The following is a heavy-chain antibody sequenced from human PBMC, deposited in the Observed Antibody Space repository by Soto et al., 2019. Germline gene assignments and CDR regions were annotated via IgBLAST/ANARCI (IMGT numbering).Heavy chain of an antibody. CDR2: IYYSGST. Sequence: QLQLQESGPGLVKPSETLSLTCTVSGGSISSSSDYWGWIRQPPGKGLEWIGSIYYSGSTYYNPSLKSRVTISADTSKNQFSLKLSSVTAADTAVYYCARHEAVAENNYYGMDVWGQGTTVTVSS. V-gene: IGHV4-39*01. J-gene: IGHJ6*02. D-gene: IGHD6-19*01. CDR3: ARHEAVAENNYYGMDV. CDR1: GGSISSSSDY.